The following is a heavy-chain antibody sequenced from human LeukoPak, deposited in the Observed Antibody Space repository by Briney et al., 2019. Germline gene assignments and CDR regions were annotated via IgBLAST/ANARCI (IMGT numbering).Heavy chain of an antibody. Sequence: GASVKVSCKASGGTFSSYAISWVRQAPGQGLEWMGRIIPILGIANYAQKFQGRVTITADKSTSTAYMELSSLRSEDTAVYYCARGPNMVRGVIKTGPWFDPWGQGTLVTVSS. V-gene: IGHV1-69*04. D-gene: IGHD3-10*01. CDR2: IIPILGIA. CDR1: GGTFSSYA. J-gene: IGHJ5*02. CDR3: ARGPNMVRGVIKTGPWFDP.